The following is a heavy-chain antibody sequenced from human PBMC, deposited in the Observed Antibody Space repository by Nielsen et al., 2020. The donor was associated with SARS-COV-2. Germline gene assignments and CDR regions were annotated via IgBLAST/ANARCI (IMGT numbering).Heavy chain of an antibody. CDR3: VRVGSYGDPEYLDY. D-gene: IGHD4/OR15-4a*01. V-gene: IGHV3-21*01. CDR1: GFTFSSYS. J-gene: IGHJ4*02. CDR2: LSSTNRYI. Sequence: GGSLRLSCAASGFTFSSYSMNWVRQAPGKGLEWVSSLSSTNRYIYHADSVKGRFTVSRDNDKNSLFLQMNSLRVEDTAVYYCVRVGSYGDPEYLDYWGQGALVTVSS.